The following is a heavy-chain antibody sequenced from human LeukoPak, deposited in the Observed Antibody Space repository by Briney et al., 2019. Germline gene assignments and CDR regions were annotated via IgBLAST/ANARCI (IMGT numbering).Heavy chain of an antibody. CDR2: IYTSGST. D-gene: IGHD2-2*01. CDR1: GGSISSYY. J-gene: IGHJ6*03. CDR3: ARDRLPGGGRERYCSSTSCSAYYYMDV. Sequence: SETLSLTCTVSGGSISSYYWSWIRQPPGKGLEWIGRIYTSGSTNYNPSLKSRVTMSVDTSKNQFSLKLSSVTAADTAVYYCARDRLPGGGRERYCSSTSCSAYYYMDVWGKGTTVTVSS. V-gene: IGHV4-4*07.